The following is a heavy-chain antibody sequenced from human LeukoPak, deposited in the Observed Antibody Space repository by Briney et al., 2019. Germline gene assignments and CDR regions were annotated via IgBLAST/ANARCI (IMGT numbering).Heavy chain of an antibody. D-gene: IGHD3-22*01. CDR3: AIPYFDSSGYPTGFDY. CDR1: GFTFSNYG. Sequence: GGSLRLSCAASGFTFSNYGMHWVRQAPGKGLEWATFIRYDGSNEYYADSVKGRFTISRDNSNNTLYLQMNSLRAEDTAVYYCAIPYFDSSGYPTGFDYWGQGTLVTVSS. V-gene: IGHV3-30*02. J-gene: IGHJ4*02. CDR2: IRYDGSNE.